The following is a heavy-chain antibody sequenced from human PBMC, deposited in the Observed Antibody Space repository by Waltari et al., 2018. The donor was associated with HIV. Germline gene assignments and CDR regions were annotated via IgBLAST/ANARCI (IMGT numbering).Heavy chain of an antibody. V-gene: IGHV3-74*03. D-gene: IGHD6-19*01. CDR1: GFTFSCHW. J-gene: IGHJ4*02. Sequence: EVLLVESGGGSVQPGGSLPLSCSAPGFTFSCHWMQWVRQVPGKGLVWVSRINPEGTITTYADSVKGRFTVSRDNAKNTLYLQMNSLRVEDTALYYCARGWYIDYWGQGTLVTVSS. CDR3: ARGWYIDY. CDR2: INPEGTIT.